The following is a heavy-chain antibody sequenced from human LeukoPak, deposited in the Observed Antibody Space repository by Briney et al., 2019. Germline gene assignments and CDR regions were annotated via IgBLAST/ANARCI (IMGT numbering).Heavy chain of an antibody. D-gene: IGHD4-23*01. CDR1: GGSISSYY. Sequence: SETLSLTCTVSGGSISSYYWSWIRQPPGKGLEWIGYIYYSGSTNYNPSLKSRVTISVDTSKSQFSLKLSSVTAADTAVYYCARSHPVVTRGDAFDIWGQGTMVTVSS. CDR2: IYYSGST. J-gene: IGHJ3*02. CDR3: ARSHPVVTRGDAFDI. V-gene: IGHV4-59*08.